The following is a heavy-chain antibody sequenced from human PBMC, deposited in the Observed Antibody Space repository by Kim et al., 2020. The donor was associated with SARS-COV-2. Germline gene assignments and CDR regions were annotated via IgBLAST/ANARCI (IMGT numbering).Heavy chain of an antibody. V-gene: IGHV4-59*01. CDR2: YDSGST. Sequence: YDSGSTTHNPPLKSRVTISLDTPKKQFSLRLTSLTAADTAVYYCAREFMIWGQGKLVTVSS. CDR3: AREFMI. J-gene: IGHJ4*02. D-gene: IGHD3-16*01.